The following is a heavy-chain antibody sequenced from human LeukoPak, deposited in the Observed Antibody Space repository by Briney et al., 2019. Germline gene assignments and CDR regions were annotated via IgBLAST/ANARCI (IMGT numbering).Heavy chain of an antibody. Sequence: GGSLRLSCAASGFTFSIYEMNWVRGAPGKGLEWVSYISSSGSTMIYAVSVEGRFTISRDNAKNSLYLQMNSLRAEYTAVYYCGTAGRGYLFDQWGQGTLVTVSS. CDR3: GTAGRGYLFDQ. CDR2: ISSSGSTM. V-gene: IGHV3-48*03. CDR1: GFTFSIYE. J-gene: IGHJ4*02. D-gene: IGHD3-22*01.